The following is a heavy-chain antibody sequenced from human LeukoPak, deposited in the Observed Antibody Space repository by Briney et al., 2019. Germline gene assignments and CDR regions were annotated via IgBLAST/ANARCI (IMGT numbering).Heavy chain of an antibody. Sequence: SETLSLTCTVSGGSVSGGTYYWSWIRQPPGKGLEWIGYIYYSGSTKYNPSLKSRVTISVDTSKNQFSLKLSSVTAADTAVYYCARSGDYGSGIYYFDYWGQGTLVTVSS. CDR1: GGSVSGGTYY. V-gene: IGHV4-61*01. CDR3: ARSGDYGSGIYYFDY. CDR2: IYYSGST. J-gene: IGHJ4*02. D-gene: IGHD3-10*01.